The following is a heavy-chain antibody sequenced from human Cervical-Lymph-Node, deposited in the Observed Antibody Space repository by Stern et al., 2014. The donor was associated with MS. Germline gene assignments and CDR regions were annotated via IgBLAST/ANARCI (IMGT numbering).Heavy chain of an antibody. J-gene: IGHJ4*02. Sequence: QVQLQQSGAEVKKPGASVKVTCKTSENTFTGYYIHWVRQAPGQGLEWMGWINPNSGATNYAQRFQDRVSLTSDTSNSLAYMELDRLTSGDTAVYYCARISLGSGIDYWGQGSLVTVSS. CDR1: ENTFTGYY. CDR2: INPNSGAT. V-gene: IGHV1-2*02. D-gene: IGHD1-26*01. CDR3: ARISLGSGIDY.